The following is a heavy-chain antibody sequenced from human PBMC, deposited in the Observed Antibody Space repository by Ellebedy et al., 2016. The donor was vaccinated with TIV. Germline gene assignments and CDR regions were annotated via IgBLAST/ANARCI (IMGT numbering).Heavy chain of an antibody. J-gene: IGHJ2*01. CDR3: ARLRQSRDRSHWYFDL. D-gene: IGHD1-14*01. CDR1: HGSISDYY. Sequence: SETLSLXCTVSHGSISDYYWNWIRQPPGKGLEWIGNIYYSGATNYNNSLRSRATMSLDTSKNQFSLKLSSVTAADTAVYFCARLRQSRDRSHWYFDLWGRGTLVTVSS. V-gene: IGHV4-59*12. CDR2: IYYSGAT.